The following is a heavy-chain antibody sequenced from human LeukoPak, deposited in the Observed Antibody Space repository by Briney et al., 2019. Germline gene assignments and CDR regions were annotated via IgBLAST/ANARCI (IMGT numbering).Heavy chain of an antibody. D-gene: IGHD3-22*01. CDR2: IMQDGSRK. CDR3: ATPLDYYDSSGYHQGGD. CDR1: GFTFSSHW. V-gene: IGHV3-7*03. J-gene: IGHJ4*02. Sequence: GGSLRLSCAASGFTFSSHWMTWVRQAPGKGLEWVANIMQDGSRKNYVDSVKGRFTISRDNAKNSLYLQMNGLRAEDTAVYYCATPLDYYDSSGYHQGGDWGQGTPVTVSS.